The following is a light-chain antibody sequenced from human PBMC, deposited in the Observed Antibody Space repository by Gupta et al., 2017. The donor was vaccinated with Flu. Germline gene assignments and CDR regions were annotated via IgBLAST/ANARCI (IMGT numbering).Light chain of an antibody. CDR3: GTWDSRLSAAV. V-gene: IGLV1-51*01. CDR2: DNN. J-gene: IGLJ7*01. Sequence: QSVLTQPPSVSAAPGQKVTIFSSGSSSNIGNNYVSWYQQLPGTTPKLLIYDNNKRPSGIPDRFSGSKSGTSATLGITGLQTGDEADYYCGTWDSRLSAAVFGGGTQLTVL. CDR1: SSNIGNNY.